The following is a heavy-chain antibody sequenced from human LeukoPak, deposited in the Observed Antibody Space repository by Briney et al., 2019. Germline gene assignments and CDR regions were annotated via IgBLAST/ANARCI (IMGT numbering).Heavy chain of an antibody. V-gene: IGHV1-69*13. J-gene: IGHJ4*02. D-gene: IGHD3-22*01. CDR2: IIPIFGTG. Sequence: SVKVSCKASGYTYTTDGISWVRQAPGQGLEWMGGIIPIFGTGNYAQKFQGRVTITADESTSTAYMELSSLRSEDTAVYYCARGLGDSSGYYYSDYWGQGTLVTVSS. CDR3: ARGLGDSSGYYYSDY. CDR1: GYTYTTDG.